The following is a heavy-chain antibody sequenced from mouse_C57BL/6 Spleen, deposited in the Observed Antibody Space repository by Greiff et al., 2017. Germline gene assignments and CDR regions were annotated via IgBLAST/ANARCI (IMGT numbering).Heavy chain of an antibody. J-gene: IGHJ3*01. D-gene: IGHD1-1*01. CDR2: IYPGDGDT. CDR3: ARGGITTVVAPFAY. Sequence: QVQLQQSGPELVKPGASVKISCKASGYAFSSSWMNWVKQRPGKGLEWIGRIYPGDGDTNYNGKFKGKATLTADKSSSTAYMQLSSLTSEDSAVYCCARGGITTVVAPFAYWGQGTLVTVSA. V-gene: IGHV1-82*01. CDR1: GYAFSSSW.